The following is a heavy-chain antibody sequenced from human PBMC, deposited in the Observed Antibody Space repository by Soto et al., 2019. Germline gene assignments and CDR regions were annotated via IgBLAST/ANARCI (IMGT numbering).Heavy chain of an antibody. CDR2: IYYSGST. CDR3: ARRRINDDYGDFYDPSCDY. V-gene: IGHV4-39*01. D-gene: IGHD4-17*01. CDR1: GGSISSSSYY. Sequence: QLQLQESGPGLVKPSETLSLTCTVSGGSISSSSYYWGWIRQPPGKGLEWIGSIYYSGSTYYNPSLKSRVTQSVDTSKNQFSLKLSSVTAADTAVYYCARRRINDDYGDFYDPSCDYWGQGTLVTVSS. J-gene: IGHJ4*02.